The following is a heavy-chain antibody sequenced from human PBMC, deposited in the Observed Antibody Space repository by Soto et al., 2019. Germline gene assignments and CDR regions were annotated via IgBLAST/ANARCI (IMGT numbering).Heavy chain of an antibody. V-gene: IGHV1-58*01. CDR3: AAVAAAGTGVFDY. J-gene: IGHJ4*02. Sequence: EASVKVSCKASGFTFTSSAVQWVRQARGQRLEWIGWIVVGSGNTNYAQKFQERVTITRDMSTSTAYMELSSLRSEDTAVYYCAAVAAAGTGVFDYWGQGTLVTVSS. D-gene: IGHD6-13*01. CDR2: IVVGSGNT. CDR1: GFTFTSSA.